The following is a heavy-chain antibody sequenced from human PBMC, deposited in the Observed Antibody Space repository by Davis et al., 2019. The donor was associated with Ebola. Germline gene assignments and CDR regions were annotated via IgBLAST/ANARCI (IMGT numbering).Heavy chain of an antibody. CDR1: GFTVSSNH. Sequence: AGSLTLSCAASGFTVSSNHMSWVRQAPGKGLEWVSVIYDRSTAYADSVRGRFTISRDKSNNSLYLDMNSLRVDDTAVYYCATTQWLREFDNWGQGTLVTVSS. V-gene: IGHV3-53*05. D-gene: IGHD6-19*01. CDR3: ATTQWLREFDN. J-gene: IGHJ4*02. CDR2: IYDRST.